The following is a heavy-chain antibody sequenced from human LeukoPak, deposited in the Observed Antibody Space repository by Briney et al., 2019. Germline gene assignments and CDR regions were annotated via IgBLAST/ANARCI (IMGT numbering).Heavy chain of an antibody. CDR1: GFTFSSYA. V-gene: IGHV3-23*01. D-gene: IGHD1-26*01. CDR2: ISGSGGST. Sequence: GGSLRLSCAASGFTFSSYAMSWVRQAPGKGLEWVSAISGSGGSTYYADSVKSRFTISRDNSKNTLYLQMNSLRAEDTAVYYCAKRPASGSDSIYWGQGTLVIVSS. J-gene: IGHJ4*02. CDR3: AKRPASGSDSIY.